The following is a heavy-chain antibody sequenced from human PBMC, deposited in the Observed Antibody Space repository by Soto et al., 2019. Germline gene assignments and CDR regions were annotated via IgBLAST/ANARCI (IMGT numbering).Heavy chain of an antibody. D-gene: IGHD3-10*02. CDR3: ARAQSTMSARPHDY. J-gene: IGHJ4*02. V-gene: IGHV3-11*01. CDR1: GFTFSDYY. CDR2: ISSSGTPT. Sequence: GGSLRLSCAASGFTFSDYYINWIRQAPGQGLEWVSYISSSGTPTYYADSVKGRFTISRDNARDSLYLQMNSLRAEDTAVYYCARAQSTMSARPHDYWGQGTLVTVSS.